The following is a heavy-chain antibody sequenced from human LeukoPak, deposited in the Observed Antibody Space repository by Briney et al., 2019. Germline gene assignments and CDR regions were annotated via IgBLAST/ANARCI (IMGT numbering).Heavy chain of an antibody. CDR2: ITGAGGLT. Sequence: GGSLRLSCAASGFTFSSYAMMWLRQAPGKGLEWVSAITGAGGLTLYADSVRGRFTISRDNSKNTLYLQMSSLRAEDTAVYYCARDPNGDYIGAFEIWGQGTMVTVSS. CDR3: ARDPNGDYIGAFEI. CDR1: GFTFSSYA. D-gene: IGHD4-17*01. J-gene: IGHJ3*02. V-gene: IGHV3-23*01.